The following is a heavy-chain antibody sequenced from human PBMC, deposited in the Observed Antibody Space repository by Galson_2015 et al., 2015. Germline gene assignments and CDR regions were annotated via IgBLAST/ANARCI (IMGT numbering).Heavy chain of an antibody. CDR3: ARPYDSYGSGSYYRY. CDR2: INSDGSST. CDR1: GFTFSSYW. Sequence: SLRLSCAASGFTFSSYWMHWVRHAPGKGLVWVSRINSDGSSTSYADSVKGRFPISRDNAKNTLYLQMNSLRAEDTAVYYCARPYDSYGSGSYYRYWVQGTLVTVSS. D-gene: IGHD3-10*01. J-gene: IGHJ4*02. V-gene: IGHV3-74*01.